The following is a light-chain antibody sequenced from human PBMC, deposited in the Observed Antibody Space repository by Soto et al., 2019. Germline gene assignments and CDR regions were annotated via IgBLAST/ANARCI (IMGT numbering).Light chain of an antibody. V-gene: IGLV2-14*01. Sequence: QSALTQPASVSGSPGQSITISCTGTSSDVGSSRYVSWYQQHPGKAPKLMIYDVSSRPSGVSSRFSGSKSGNTASLTISGLEAEDEADLYGSSDTSSSTLVLFGGGTKLTVL. CDR1: SSDVGSSRY. CDR3: SSDTSSSTLVL. CDR2: DVS. J-gene: IGLJ2*01.